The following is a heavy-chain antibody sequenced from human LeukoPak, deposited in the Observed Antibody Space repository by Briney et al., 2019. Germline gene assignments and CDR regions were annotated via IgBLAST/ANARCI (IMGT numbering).Heavy chain of an antibody. CDR2: ISYDGSNK. CDR1: GFTFSTYG. Sequence: PGGSLRLSCAASGFTFSTYGMHWVRQAPGKGLEWVAVISYDGSNKYYADSVKGRFTISRDNSKNTLYVQMNSLRAEDTAVYYCARDRLLDYWGQGTLVTVSS. D-gene: IGHD6-25*01. V-gene: IGHV3-30*19. J-gene: IGHJ4*02. CDR3: ARDRLLDY.